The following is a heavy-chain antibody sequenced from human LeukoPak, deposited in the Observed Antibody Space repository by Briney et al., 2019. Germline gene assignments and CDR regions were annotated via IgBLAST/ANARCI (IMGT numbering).Heavy chain of an antibody. CDR2: IKQDGSEK. V-gene: IGHV3-7*01. J-gene: IGHJ6*03. Sequence: GGSQRLSCAASGFTFSSYWMSWVRQAPGKGLEWVANIKQDGSEKYYVDSVKGRFTISRDNAKNSLYLQMNSLRAEDTAVYYCARETTSYAFWSGYVERFDYYYYMDVWGKGTTVTVSS. D-gene: IGHD3-3*01. CDR3: ARETTSYAFWSGYVERFDYYYYMDV. CDR1: GFTFSSYW.